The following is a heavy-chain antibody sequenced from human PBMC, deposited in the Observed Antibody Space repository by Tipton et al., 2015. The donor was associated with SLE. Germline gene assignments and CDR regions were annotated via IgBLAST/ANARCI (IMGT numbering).Heavy chain of an antibody. V-gene: IGHV6-1*01. CDR1: GDSVSSNSAA. Sequence: QVQLVQSGPEVKPSQTLSLTCAISGDSVSSNSAAWNWIRQSPSRGLEWLGRTYLRSKWYYDYAVSVKSRITINPDTSKNQFSLQLNSVTPEDTAVYYCARSSLTPGTDPFDYWGQGTLVTVSS. CDR3: ARSSLTPGTDPFDY. J-gene: IGHJ4*02. CDR2: TYLRSKWYY. D-gene: IGHD1-1*01.